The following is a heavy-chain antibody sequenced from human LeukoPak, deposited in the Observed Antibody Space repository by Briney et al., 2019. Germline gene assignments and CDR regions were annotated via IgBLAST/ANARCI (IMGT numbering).Heavy chain of an antibody. Sequence: SETLSLTCSVSGASMNTYYWTWIRQPPGKGLEWIGCFYYSGSTKYNPSLESRATISVDTSKNEVSLKLTSVTAADTAVYYCATDLTGGEGHNWFDPWGQGTLLSVSS. CDR3: ATDLTGGEGHNWFDP. J-gene: IGHJ5*02. D-gene: IGHD2-21*01. CDR1: GASMNTYY. V-gene: IGHV4-59*01. CDR2: FYYSGST.